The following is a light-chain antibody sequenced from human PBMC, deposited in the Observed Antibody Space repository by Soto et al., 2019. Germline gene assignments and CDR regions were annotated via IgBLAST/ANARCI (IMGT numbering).Light chain of an antibody. CDR3: QQRSNWPT. Sequence: ESVLTQSPATLSLSPGERATLSCRASQSVRSYLAWYQQKPGQAPRLLIYDASNRATGIPARFSGSGSGTDFTLTISRLEPEYFAVYYCQQRSNWPTFGQGTKLEIK. J-gene: IGKJ2*01. CDR2: DAS. CDR1: QSVRSY. V-gene: IGKV3-11*01.